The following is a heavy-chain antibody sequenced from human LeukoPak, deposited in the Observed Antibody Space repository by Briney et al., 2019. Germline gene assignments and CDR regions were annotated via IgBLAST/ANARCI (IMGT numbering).Heavy chain of an antibody. J-gene: IGHJ4*02. Sequence: SETLSLTCTVSGGSISCSSYHWGWSRQPPGKGLEWIGSINYSWHTYYNPSLESRVTISVDSSKNQFSLKVTSVTAADTALYYCAPTYSYTRGGYDYWGPGTLVTVSS. CDR1: GGSISCSSYH. CDR3: APTYSYTRGGYDY. D-gene: IGHD5-18*01. V-gene: IGHV4-39*01. CDR2: INYSWHT.